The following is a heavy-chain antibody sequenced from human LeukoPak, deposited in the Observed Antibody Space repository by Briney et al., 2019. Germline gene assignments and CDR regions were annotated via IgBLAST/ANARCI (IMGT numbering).Heavy chain of an antibody. J-gene: IGHJ4*02. CDR2: ISSSGTTI. CDR3: ARKYCSTTSYLFDN. D-gene: IGHD2-2*01. V-gene: IGHV3-48*03. CDR1: GFTFSSYE. Sequence: PGGSLRLSCAASGFTFSSYEMNWVRQAPGKGLQWVSDISSSGTTIYYADSVKGRSTISRDNAKNSLYLQMNSLRAEDTAVYYCARKYCSTTSYLFDNWGRGTLVTVSS.